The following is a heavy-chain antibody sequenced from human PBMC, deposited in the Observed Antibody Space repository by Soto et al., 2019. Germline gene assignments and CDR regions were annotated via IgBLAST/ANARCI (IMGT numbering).Heavy chain of an antibody. CDR2: ISGSGGST. D-gene: IGHD4-17*01. CDR1: GFTFSTYA. V-gene: IGHV3-23*01. J-gene: IGHJ4*02. Sequence: EVQLLESGGGLVQPGGSLRLSCAASGFTFSTYAMNWVRQAPGKGLEWVSAISGSGGSTYYADSVKGRFTISRDNSKNTLYLQMNSLRAEDTAVYYCAKHYDYGDYVAVHYWGQGTLVTVSS. CDR3: AKHYDYGDYVAVHY.